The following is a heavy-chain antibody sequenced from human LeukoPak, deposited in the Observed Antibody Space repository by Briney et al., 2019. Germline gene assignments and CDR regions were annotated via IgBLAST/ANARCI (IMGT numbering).Heavy chain of an antibody. CDR3: ARRAGVGVVVPQMDFDY. CDR1: GGSISSSSYY. V-gene: IGHV4-39*01. D-gene: IGHD3-22*01. CDR2: IYYSGST. J-gene: IGHJ4*02. Sequence: SETLSLTCTVSGGSISSSSYYWGWIRQPPGKGLEWIGSIYYSGSTYYNPSLKSRVTISVDTSKNQFSLKLSSVTAADTAVYYCARRAGVGVVVPQMDFDYWGPGTLVTVSS.